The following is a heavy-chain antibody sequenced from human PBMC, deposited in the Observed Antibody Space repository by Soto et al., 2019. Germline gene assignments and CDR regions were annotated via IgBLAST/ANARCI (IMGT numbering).Heavy chain of an antibody. V-gene: IGHV3-30-3*01. CDR3: AKEGYDYGSFDY. Sequence: PGGSLRLSCAASGFTFSSYAMHWVRQAPGKGLEWVAVISYDGSNKYYADSVKGRFTISRDNSKNTLYLQMNSLRAEDTAVYYCAKEGYDYGSFDYWGQGTLVTVSS. CDR2: ISYDGSNK. J-gene: IGHJ4*02. D-gene: IGHD5-12*01. CDR1: GFTFSSYA.